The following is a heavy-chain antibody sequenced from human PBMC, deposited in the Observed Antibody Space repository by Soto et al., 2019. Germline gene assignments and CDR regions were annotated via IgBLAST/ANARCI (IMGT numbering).Heavy chain of an antibody. Sequence: GGALRVSCAASEFIFPTCAMTWVRQAPGKGLEWVSSISGSTDDTFYADSVKGRFTISRDNSKNTLFLQMNSLRAEDTAVYYCAKEVFGFFAGHRHQPSVPAPLFTDP. CDR2: ISGSTDDT. J-gene: IGHJ5*02. CDR1: EFIFPTCA. D-gene: IGHD3-3*01. V-gene: IGHV3-23*01. CDR3: AKEVFGFFAGHRHQPSVPAPLFTDP.